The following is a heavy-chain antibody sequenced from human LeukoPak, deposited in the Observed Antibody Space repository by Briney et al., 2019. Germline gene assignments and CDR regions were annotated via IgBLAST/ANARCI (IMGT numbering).Heavy chain of an antibody. V-gene: IGHV4-59*01. J-gene: IGHJ5*02. Sequence: PSETLSLTCTVSGGSINSYYWSWIRQPPGKGLEWIGYVAYSGSTNYNPSLKSRVTISLDTSKNQFSLKLSSVTAADTAVYYCARTVSGYYFNAWGLGTLVTVSS. CDR3: ARTVSGYYFNA. CDR2: VAYSGST. CDR1: GGSINSYY. D-gene: IGHD5-12*01.